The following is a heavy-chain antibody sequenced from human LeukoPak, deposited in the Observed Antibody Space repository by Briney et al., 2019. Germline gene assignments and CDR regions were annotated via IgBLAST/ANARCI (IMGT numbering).Heavy chain of an antibody. CDR1: GYTFTSYD. CDR2: MNPNSGNT. Sequence: ASVTVSCKASGYTFTSYDINWVRQATGQGLEWMGWMNPNSGNTGYAQKFQGRVTMTRNTSISTAYMELSSLRSEDTAVYYCARAGTMARGVISRYWGQGTLVTVSS. V-gene: IGHV1-8*02. D-gene: IGHD3-10*01. J-gene: IGHJ4*02. CDR3: ARAGTMARGVISRY.